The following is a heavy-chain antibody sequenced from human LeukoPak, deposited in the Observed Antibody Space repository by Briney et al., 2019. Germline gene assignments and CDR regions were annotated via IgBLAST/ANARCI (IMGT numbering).Heavy chain of an antibody. CDR2: ISSSSTYI. Sequence: PGGSLRLSCAASGFTFSTYSMNWVRQAPGKGLEWVSVISSSSTYIYYSDSVRGRFTISRDNAKNSPYLQMNSLRAEDTAVYYCARGDPHGAYFDYWGRGALVTVSS. CDR3: ARGDPHGAYFDY. J-gene: IGHJ4*02. V-gene: IGHV3-21*01. CDR1: GFTFSTYS. D-gene: IGHD5-24*01.